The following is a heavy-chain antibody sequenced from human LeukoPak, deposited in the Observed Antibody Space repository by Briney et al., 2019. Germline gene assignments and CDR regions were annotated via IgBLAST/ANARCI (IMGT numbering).Heavy chain of an antibody. V-gene: IGHV4-59*01. CDR2: IYYSGST. CDR1: GGSISSYY. Sequence: PSETLSLTCTVSGGSISSYYWSWIRQPPGKGLEWIGYIYYSGSTNYNPSHKSRVTISVDTSKNQFSLKLSSVTAADTAVYYCARGSLRPEYFQHWGQGTLVTVSS. CDR3: ARGSLRPEYFQH. J-gene: IGHJ1*01.